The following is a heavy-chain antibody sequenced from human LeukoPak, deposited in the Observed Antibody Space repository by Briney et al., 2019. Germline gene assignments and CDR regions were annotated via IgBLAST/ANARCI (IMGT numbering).Heavy chain of an antibody. J-gene: IGHJ4*02. CDR1: GGSISSGDYY. CDR2: INHNGST. V-gene: IGHV4-39*07. D-gene: IGHD2-2*01. Sequence: SETLSLTCTVSGGSISSGDYYWSWIRQPPGKGLEWIGEINHNGSTNYNPSLKSRVTISVDTSKNQFSLKLSSVTAADTAVYYCATAPTQYCSSTSCENYFDYWGQGTLVTVSS. CDR3: ATAPTQYCSSTSCENYFDY.